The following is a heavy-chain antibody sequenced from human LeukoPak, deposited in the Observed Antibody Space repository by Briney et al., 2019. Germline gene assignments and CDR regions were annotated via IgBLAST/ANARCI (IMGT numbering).Heavy chain of an antibody. V-gene: IGHV3-23*01. D-gene: IGHD2-2*02. CDR2: IIPSGGTT. J-gene: IGHJ4*02. CDR3: TKGSNTWPSLFDY. CDR1: GFTFSNYG. Sequence: PGGTLRHSCTASGFTFSNYGMNWVRQAPGKGLEWVSGIIPSGGTTYYADSVKGRFAISRDNNKNSLYLQMTSLRTEDTALYYCTKGSNTWPSLFDYWGQGTLVTVSS.